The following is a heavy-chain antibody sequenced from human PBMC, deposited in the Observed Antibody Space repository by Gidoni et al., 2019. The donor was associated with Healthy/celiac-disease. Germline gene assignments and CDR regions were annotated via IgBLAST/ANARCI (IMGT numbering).Heavy chain of an antibody. CDR2: ISGSGGST. CDR3: AKDLEGSYIYYYYYYGMDV. J-gene: IGHJ6*02. CDR1: GFTFSSYA. D-gene: IGHD1-26*01. Sequence: EVQLVESGGGLVQPGVSLRLSCAASGFTFSSYAMSWVRQAPGKGLEWVSAISGSGGSTYYADSVKGRFTISRDNSKNTLYLQMNSLRAEDTAVYYCAKDLEGSYIYYYYYYGMDVWGQGTTVTVSS. V-gene: IGHV3-23*04.